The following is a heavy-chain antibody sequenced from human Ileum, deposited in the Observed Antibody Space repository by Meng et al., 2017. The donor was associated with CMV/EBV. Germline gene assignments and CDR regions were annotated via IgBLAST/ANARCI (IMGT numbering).Heavy chain of an antibody. CDR1: GGTFSSYA. Sequence: KASGGTFSSYAISWLRQAPGQGLEWMGGIIPIFGTANYAQKFQGRVTITTDESTSTAYMELSSLRSEDTAVYYCARMEGYSSSWFDPWGQGTLVTVSS. CDR2: IIPIFGTA. J-gene: IGHJ5*02. D-gene: IGHD6-13*01. CDR3: ARMEGYSSSWFDP. V-gene: IGHV1-69*05.